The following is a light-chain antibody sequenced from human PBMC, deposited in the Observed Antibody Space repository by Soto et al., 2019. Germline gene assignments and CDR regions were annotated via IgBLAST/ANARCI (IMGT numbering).Light chain of an antibody. V-gene: IGKV3-20*01. J-gene: IGKJ5*01. CDR2: GAF. CDR3: QQYGNSIPIT. CDR1: QSVSGS. Sequence: EIVLTQSPAILSLSPGEKATLSCRASQSVSGSLGWYQQKPGQAPRPLIYGAFSRATGIPDRFSGSGSGTDFTLTISRLEPEDFAVYYCQQYGNSIPITFGQGTRLEIK.